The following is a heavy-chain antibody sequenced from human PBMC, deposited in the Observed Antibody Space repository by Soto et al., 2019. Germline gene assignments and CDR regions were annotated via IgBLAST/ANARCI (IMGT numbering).Heavy chain of an antibody. D-gene: IGHD4-17*01. Sequence: QVQLQESGPGLVKPSETLSLTCTVSGGSINAYYWSWIRQPPGKGLERIGYIYYSGSTNYNPSLKSRVTISVDTSQNQFSLKLSSISAADTAVYYCARRRTVTNYWYFDLWGRGTLVTVSS. V-gene: IGHV4-59*01. CDR2: IYYSGST. CDR3: ARRRTVTNYWYFDL. J-gene: IGHJ2*01. CDR1: GGSINAYY.